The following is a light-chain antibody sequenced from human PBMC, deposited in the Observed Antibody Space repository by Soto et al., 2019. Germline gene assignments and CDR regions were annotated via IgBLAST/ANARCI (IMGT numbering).Light chain of an antibody. J-gene: IGKJ3*01. Sequence: DIQMTQSPSTLSASVGDRVTITCRASQSIKNWLAWYQQKPGEAPKLLIYKASTLESGVPSRFSGSGSGPEFTLTISCLQPDDVATYHCQQYNSYSQFTFGPGTKVDIK. CDR3: QQYNSYSQFT. CDR1: QSIKNW. V-gene: IGKV1-5*03. CDR2: KAS.